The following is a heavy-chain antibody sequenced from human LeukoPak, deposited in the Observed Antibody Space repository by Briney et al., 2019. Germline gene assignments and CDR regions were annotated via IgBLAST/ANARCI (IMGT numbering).Heavy chain of an antibody. CDR1: GFTFSSYW. CDR2: IRYDGSNK. D-gene: IGHD1-26*01. J-gene: IGHJ6*03. V-gene: IGHV3-30*02. Sequence: PGGSLRLSCAASGFTFSSYWMHWVRQAPGKGLEWVAFIRYDGSNKYYADSVKGRFTISRDNSKNTLYLQMNSLRAEDTAVYYCAKDSRSYSGYYYMDVWGKGTTVTISS. CDR3: AKDSRSYSGYYYMDV.